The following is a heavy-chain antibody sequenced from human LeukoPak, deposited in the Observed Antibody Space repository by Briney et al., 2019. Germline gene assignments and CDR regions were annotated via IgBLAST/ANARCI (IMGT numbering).Heavy chain of an antibody. CDR3: ASSPSVRGVTGWFDP. D-gene: IGHD3-10*01. CDR2: IYTSGST. Sequence: PSQTLSLTCTVSGGSISSGSYHWSWIRQPAGKGLEWIGRIYTSGSTNYNPSLKSRVPISVDTSKSQFSLKLSSVTAADTAVYYCASSPSVRGVTGWFDPWGQGTLVTVSS. V-gene: IGHV4-61*02. CDR1: GGSISSGSYH. J-gene: IGHJ5*02.